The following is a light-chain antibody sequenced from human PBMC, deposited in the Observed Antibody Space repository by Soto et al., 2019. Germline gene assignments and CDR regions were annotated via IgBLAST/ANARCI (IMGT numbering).Light chain of an antibody. J-gene: IGLJ3*02. Sequence: QSVLTQPASVSGSPGQSITISCTGTSSDVGGYVSWYQQHPGKAPKILIYEVGSRPSGVSNRFSGSKSGNTASLTISGLQPEDEADYYCTSYTSNSLWVFGGGTKVTVL. CDR3: TSYTSNSLWV. CDR1: SSDVGGY. V-gene: IGLV2-14*01. CDR2: EVG.